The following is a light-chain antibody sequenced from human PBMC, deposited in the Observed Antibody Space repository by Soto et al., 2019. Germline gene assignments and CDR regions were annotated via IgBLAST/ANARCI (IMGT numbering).Light chain of an antibody. CDR2: EDN. CDR1: SGRIASNY. Sequence: NFMLTQPQSVSGSPGKTATISCTRSSGRIASNYVQWYQQRPGSSPIIVIYEDNQRPSGVPDRFSGSVDSSSNSASLIISGLKTEDEADYYCQSYDSNNVIFGGGTKLTVL. V-gene: IGLV6-57*01. CDR3: QSYDSNNVI. J-gene: IGLJ2*01.